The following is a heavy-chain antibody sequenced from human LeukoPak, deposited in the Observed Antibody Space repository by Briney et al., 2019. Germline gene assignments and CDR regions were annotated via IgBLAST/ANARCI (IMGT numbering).Heavy chain of an antibody. CDR2: VFYSGTT. CDR3: ARLARSTRDYSWHFDL. Sequence: SETLSLTCTVSGGSVSSNNYYWTWLRQPPGMGLQWIGTVFYSGTTYYNPSLKSQATTSVDTSKNQFSLKLSSVTVADMAVYYCARLARSTRDYSWHFDLWGRGTLVTVSS. D-gene: IGHD4-17*01. CDR1: GGSVSSNNYY. J-gene: IGHJ2*01. V-gene: IGHV4-39*01.